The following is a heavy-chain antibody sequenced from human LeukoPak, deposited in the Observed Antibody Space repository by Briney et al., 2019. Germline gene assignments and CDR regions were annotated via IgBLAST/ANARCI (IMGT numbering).Heavy chain of an antibody. Sequence: PGGSLRLSCAASGFTFSSYSMNWVRQAPGKGLEWVSSISSSSSYIYYADLVKGRFTISRDNAKNSLYLQMNSLRAEDTAVYYCARDSRRFTMVRGVIITNWFDPWGQGTLVTVSS. CDR3: ARDSRRFTMVRGVIITNWFDP. V-gene: IGHV3-21*01. CDR1: GFTFSSYS. J-gene: IGHJ5*02. D-gene: IGHD3-10*01. CDR2: ISSSSSYI.